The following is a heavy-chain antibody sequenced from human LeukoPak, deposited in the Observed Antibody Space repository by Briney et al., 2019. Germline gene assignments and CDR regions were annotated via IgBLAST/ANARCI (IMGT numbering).Heavy chain of an antibody. CDR3: ARDLAAAGTGSFDY. J-gene: IGHJ4*02. Sequence: ASVKVSCKASGYTFTSYDINWVRQATGQGLEWMGWMNPNSGNTGYAQKFQGRVTITRNTSISTAYMELSSLRSEDTAVYYCARDLAAAGTGSFDYWGQGTLVTVSS. CDR2: MNPNSGNT. D-gene: IGHD6-13*01. V-gene: IGHV1-8*03. CDR1: GYTFTSYD.